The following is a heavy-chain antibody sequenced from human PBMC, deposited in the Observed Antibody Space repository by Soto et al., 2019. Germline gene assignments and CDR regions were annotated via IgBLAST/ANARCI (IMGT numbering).Heavy chain of an antibody. CDR1: GGPFSSYA. Sequence: ASVKVSCKASGGPFSSYAISWVRQAPGQGLEWMGGIIPIFGTANYAQKFQGRVTITADESTSTAYMELSSLRSEDTAVYYCASGYGSGSRDYYYLYGMDVWGQGTSVTVSS. CDR3: ASGYGSGSRDYYYLYGMDV. J-gene: IGHJ6*02. V-gene: IGHV1-69*13. CDR2: IIPIFGTA. D-gene: IGHD3-10*01.